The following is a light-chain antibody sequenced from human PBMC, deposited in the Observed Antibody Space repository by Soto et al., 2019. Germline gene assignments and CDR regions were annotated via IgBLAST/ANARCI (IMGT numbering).Light chain of an antibody. Sequence: DIQMTQSPSTLSASVADRVTITCRASQSISSWLAWYQQKPGKAPKLLIYKASSLESGIPSRFSGSGSGTEFTLTISSLQPYDFATSYCQEYNSYPWTFGKGTKVEIK. CDR1: QSISSW. CDR2: KAS. V-gene: IGKV1-5*03. CDR3: QEYNSYPWT. J-gene: IGKJ1*01.